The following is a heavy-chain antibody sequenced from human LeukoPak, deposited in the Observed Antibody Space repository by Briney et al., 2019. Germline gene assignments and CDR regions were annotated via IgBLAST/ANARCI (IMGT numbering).Heavy chain of an antibody. Sequence: SETLSLTCSVSGGSISSYYWSWIRQPPGKGLEWIGYIYYSGSTNYNPSLKSRVTISVDTSKNQFSLRLSSVTAADTAVYYCARVTGYMTEDYFDYWGQGTLITVSS. D-gene: IGHD6-13*01. CDR1: GGSISSYY. CDR3: ARVTGYMTEDYFDY. J-gene: IGHJ4*02. V-gene: IGHV4-59*01. CDR2: IYYSGST.